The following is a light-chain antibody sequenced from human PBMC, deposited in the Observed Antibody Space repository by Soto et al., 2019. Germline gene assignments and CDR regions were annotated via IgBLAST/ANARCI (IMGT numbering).Light chain of an antibody. CDR3: SSYAGSNNLL. J-gene: IGLJ2*01. CDR2: EVT. V-gene: IGLV2-8*01. Sequence: QSALTQPPSASGSPGQSVTISCTGTSSDVGGYNYVSWYQQHPGKAPKLMIYEVTKRPSGVPDRFSGSKSGNTASLTVSVLQAEDEADYYCSSYAGSNNLLFGGGTKVTVL. CDR1: SSDVGGYNY.